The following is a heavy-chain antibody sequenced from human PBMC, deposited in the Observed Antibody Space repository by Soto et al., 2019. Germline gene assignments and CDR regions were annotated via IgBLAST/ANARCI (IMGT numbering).Heavy chain of an antibody. D-gene: IGHD1-26*01. Sequence: EVQLLESGGGLVQPGGSLRLSCAASGFTFSSYAMSWVRQAPGKGLEWVSVISGSGSSTYYADSVKGRFTISRDNSKNTLYLQMNSLRAEDTDVYYCAKRGSGSQFDYWGQGTLVTVSS. V-gene: IGHV3-23*01. CDR1: GFTFSSYA. J-gene: IGHJ4*02. CDR2: ISGSGSST. CDR3: AKRGSGSQFDY.